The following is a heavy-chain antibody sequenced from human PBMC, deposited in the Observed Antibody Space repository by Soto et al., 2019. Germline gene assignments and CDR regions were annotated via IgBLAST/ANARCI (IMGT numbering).Heavy chain of an antibody. CDR2: ISYDGSNK. Sequence: QVQLVESGGGVVQPGRSLRLSCAASGFTFSNYAMHWVRQAPGKGLEWVAVISYDGSNKYYADSVKGRFTISRDNSKNTLYLQMNSLRTEDTAVYYCAVQWGYWGQGVLVAVSS. V-gene: IGHV3-30-3*01. J-gene: IGHJ4*02. CDR1: GFTFSNYA. CDR3: AVQWGY. D-gene: IGHD1-26*01.